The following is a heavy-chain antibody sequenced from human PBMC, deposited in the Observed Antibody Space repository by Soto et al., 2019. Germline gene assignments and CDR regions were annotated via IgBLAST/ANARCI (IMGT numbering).Heavy chain of an antibody. Sequence: SETLSLTCAVYGGSFSGYYWSWIRQPPGKGLEWIGEINHSGGTNYNPSLKSRVTISVDTSKNQFSLKLSSVTAADTAVYYCAREDERRYFDYWGQGTLVTVSS. CDR3: AREDERRYFDY. V-gene: IGHV4-34*01. CDR2: INHSGGT. D-gene: IGHD1-1*01. J-gene: IGHJ4*02. CDR1: GGSFSGYY.